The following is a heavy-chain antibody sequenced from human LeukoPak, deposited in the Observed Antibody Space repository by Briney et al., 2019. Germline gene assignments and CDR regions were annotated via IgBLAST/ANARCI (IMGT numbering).Heavy chain of an antibody. V-gene: IGHV4-61*08. CDR1: GGSISSGDYY. CDR2: IYYSGST. J-gene: IGHJ4*02. D-gene: IGHD3-22*01. CDR3: ARVRIQYRGYYLAYFDY. Sequence: SETLSLTCTVSGGSISSGDYYWSWIRQPPGKGLEWIGYIYYSGSTNYNPSLKSRVTISVDTSKNQFSLKLSSVTAADTAVYYCARVRIQYRGYYLAYFDYWGQGTLVTVSS.